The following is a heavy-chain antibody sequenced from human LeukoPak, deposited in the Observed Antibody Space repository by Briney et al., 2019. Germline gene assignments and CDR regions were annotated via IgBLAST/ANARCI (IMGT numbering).Heavy chain of an antibody. CDR2: ISNTAGFT. CDR1: GLTFSTYA. V-gene: IGHV3-23*01. Sequence: PGGSLRLSCAASGLTFSTYAMSWVRQVPGKGLEWVSGISNTAGFTYYADSVKGRFTISRGNSKNTLYLQLNSLRAEDTAVYYCAKSNYYCSDSCQPDDAFDVWGQGTMVTVSS. J-gene: IGHJ3*01. CDR3: AKSNYYCSDSCQPDDAFDV. D-gene: IGHD2-15*01.